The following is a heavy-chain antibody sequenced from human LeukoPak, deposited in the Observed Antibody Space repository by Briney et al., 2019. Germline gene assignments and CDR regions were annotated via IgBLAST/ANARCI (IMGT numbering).Heavy chain of an antibody. CDR1: GGSFSGYY. CDR3: ARGNWFDP. CDR2: INHSGST. J-gene: IGHJ5*02. Sequence: SETLSLTCAVYGGSFSGYYWSWIRQPPGKGLEWIGEINHSGSTNYNPSLKSRVTISVDTSKNLFSLKLSSVTAADTAVYYCARGNWFDPWGQGTLVTVSS. V-gene: IGHV4-34*01.